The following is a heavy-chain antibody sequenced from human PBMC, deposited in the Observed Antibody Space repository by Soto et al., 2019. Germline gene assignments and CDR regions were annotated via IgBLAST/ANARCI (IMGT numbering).Heavy chain of an antibody. Sequence: QVQLVQSGAEVKKPGSSVKVSCKASGGTFSRYVISWVRQAPGQGLEWMGGIIPLYGTTNYAQKFQGRVTITADESTRIAYLELSSLRSEDTAIYYCATEGDAGTAAAGTAWFDRWGQGSLVTVSS. CDR2: IIPLYGTT. CDR3: ATEGDAGTAAAGTAWFDR. V-gene: IGHV1-69*12. D-gene: IGHD6-13*01. J-gene: IGHJ5*02. CDR1: GGTFSRYV.